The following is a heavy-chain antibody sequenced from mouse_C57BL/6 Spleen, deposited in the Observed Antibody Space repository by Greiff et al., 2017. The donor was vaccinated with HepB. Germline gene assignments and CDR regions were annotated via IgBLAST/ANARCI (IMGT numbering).Heavy chain of an antibody. CDR1: GYSFTGYY. Sequence: VQLQQSGPELVKPGASVKISCKASGYSFTGYYMNWVKQSPEKSLEWIGEINPSTGGTTYNQKFKAKATLTVDKSSSTAYMQLKSLTSEDSAVYYCARYDYYYGSSHYFDYWGQGTTLTVSS. V-gene: IGHV1-42*01. CDR3: ARYDYYYGSSHYFDY. D-gene: IGHD1-1*01. J-gene: IGHJ2*01. CDR2: INPSTGGT.